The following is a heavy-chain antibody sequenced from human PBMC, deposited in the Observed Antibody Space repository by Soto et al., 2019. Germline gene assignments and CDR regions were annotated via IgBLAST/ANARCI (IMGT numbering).Heavy chain of an antibody. Sequence: SETLSLTCSVSGGPFPSGGYYWSWIRQEPGKGLEWIGYIYYNGDTSYNPSLRSRVTISADTSKTQFSLRLRSVTSADTAVYYCARGDSQVSSVFDYWGQGMLVTVSS. V-gene: IGHV4-31*03. J-gene: IGHJ4*02. CDR2: IYYNGDT. D-gene: IGHD3-16*01. CDR1: GGPFPSGGYY. CDR3: ARGDSQVSSVFDY.